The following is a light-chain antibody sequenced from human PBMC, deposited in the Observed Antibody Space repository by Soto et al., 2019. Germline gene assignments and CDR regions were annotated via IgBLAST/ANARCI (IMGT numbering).Light chain of an antibody. CDR2: GAS. Sequence: DIQMTQSPSSLSASVGDRVTITCRASQAIRTYLNWYQHKPGKAPNLLIFGASVLQSGVPSRFSGSGSIYGKDFTLTINSLHPEDFGTYYCQQSSSMPFTFGPGTKVDIK. V-gene: IGKV1-39*01. CDR1: QAIRTY. J-gene: IGKJ3*01. CDR3: QQSSSMPFT.